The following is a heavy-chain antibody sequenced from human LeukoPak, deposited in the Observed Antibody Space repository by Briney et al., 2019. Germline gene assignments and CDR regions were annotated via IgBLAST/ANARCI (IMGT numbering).Heavy chain of an antibody. CDR3: ARDPQGELGDY. D-gene: IGHD1-26*01. V-gene: IGHV4-39*07. J-gene: IGHJ4*02. CDR2: IYYSGST. Sequence: SETLSLTCTVSGSSISSSSYYWGWIRQPPGKGLEWIGSIYYSGSTYYNPSLKSRVTISVDTSKNQFSLKLSSVTAADTAVYYCARDPQGELGDYWGQGTLVTVSS. CDR1: GSSISSSSYY.